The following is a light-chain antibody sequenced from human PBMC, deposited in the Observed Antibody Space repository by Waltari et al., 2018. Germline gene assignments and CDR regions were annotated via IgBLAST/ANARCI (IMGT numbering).Light chain of an antibody. CDR2: WAS. J-gene: IGKJ3*01. CDR1: QNLLCSSNNKNY. Sequence: DIVMTQSPDSLSVSLGERAPINCKSGQNLLCSSNNKNYLAWYQQKPGQPPKLLISWASTRKSGVPDRFSGSGSETDFTLTISNLQAEDVAVYYCQQYYTFPPTFGPGTKVDFK. V-gene: IGKV4-1*01. CDR3: QQYYTFPPT.